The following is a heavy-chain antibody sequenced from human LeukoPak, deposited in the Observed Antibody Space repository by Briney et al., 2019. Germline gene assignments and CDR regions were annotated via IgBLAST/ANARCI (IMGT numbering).Heavy chain of an antibody. D-gene: IGHD4-11*01. Sequence: SETLSLTCTVSGGSISSYYWSWIRQPPGKGLEWIGYIYYSGSTNYNPSLKSRVTISVDTSKNQFSLKLSSVTAADTAVYYCARDHMTTVTTSDLYYYMDVWGKGTTVTVSS. CDR3: ARDHMTTVTTSDLYYYMDV. CDR2: IYYSGST. CDR1: GGSISSYY. V-gene: IGHV4-59*01. J-gene: IGHJ6*03.